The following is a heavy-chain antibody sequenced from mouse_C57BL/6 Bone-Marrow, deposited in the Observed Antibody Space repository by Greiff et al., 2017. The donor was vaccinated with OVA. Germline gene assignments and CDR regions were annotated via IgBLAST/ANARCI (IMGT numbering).Heavy chain of an antibody. J-gene: IGHJ2*01. D-gene: IGHD1-1*01. V-gene: IGHV1-55*01. CDR2: IYPGSGST. Sequence: VQLQQPGAELVKPGASVKMSCKASGYTFTSYWLTWVKQRPGQGLEWIGDIYPGSGSTNYNEKFKSKATLTVDTSSSTAYMQLSSLTSEDSAVYYCARGGDGSSYYFDYWGQGTTLTVSS. CDR1: GYTFTSYW. CDR3: ARGGDGSSYYFDY.